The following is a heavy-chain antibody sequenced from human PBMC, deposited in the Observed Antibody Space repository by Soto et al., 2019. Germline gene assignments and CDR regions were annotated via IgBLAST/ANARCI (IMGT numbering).Heavy chain of an antibody. V-gene: IGHV1-18*01. J-gene: IGHJ3*02. CDR2: ISAYNGNT. D-gene: IGHD6-19*01. CDR3: ARDLSSGWFDAFDI. CDR1: GYTFTSYG. Sequence: ASVKVSCKASGYTFTSYGISWVRQAPGQGLEWMGWISAYNGNTNYAQKLQGRVTMTTDTFTSTAYMELRSLRSDDTAVYYCARDLSSGWFDAFDIWGQGTMVTVSS.